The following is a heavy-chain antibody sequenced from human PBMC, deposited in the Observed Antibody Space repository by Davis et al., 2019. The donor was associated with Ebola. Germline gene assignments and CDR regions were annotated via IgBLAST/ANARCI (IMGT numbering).Heavy chain of an antibody. Sequence: GESLKISCKGSGYSFTSYWIAWVRQMPGKGLEWMGIIYPGDSDTRYSSSFQGQVTISADKSISTAYLQWSSLKASDTAMYYCARHGVAAASQIDPWGQGTLVTASS. J-gene: IGHJ5*02. CDR1: GYSFTSYW. D-gene: IGHD6-13*01. V-gene: IGHV5-51*01. CDR2: IYPGDSDT. CDR3: ARHGVAAASQIDP.